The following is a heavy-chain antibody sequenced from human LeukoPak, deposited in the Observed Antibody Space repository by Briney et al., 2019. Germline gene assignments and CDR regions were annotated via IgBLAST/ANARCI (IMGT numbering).Heavy chain of an antibody. CDR1: GYIFTRNW. V-gene: IGHV5-51*01. CDR2: IYPGDSDT. Sequence: GGSLQISCQGSGYIFTRNWIGWVRQLPGKGLEWMGIIYPGDSDTRYSPSFQGQVTISADKSINTAYLQWSSLKASDTAMYYCARRVVNNRNWYSNLWGRGTLVTVSS. CDR3: ARRVVNNRNWYSNL. J-gene: IGHJ2*01. D-gene: IGHD4-23*01.